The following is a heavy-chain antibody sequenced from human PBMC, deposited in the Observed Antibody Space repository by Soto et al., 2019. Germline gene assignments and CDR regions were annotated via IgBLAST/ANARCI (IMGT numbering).Heavy chain of an antibody. V-gene: IGHV4-39*01. D-gene: IGHD2-2*01. CDR2: IYYSGST. J-gene: IGHJ4*02. CDR1: GGSISSSSYY. CDR3: ARHPPLGYCSSTSCPLGPYYFDY. Sequence: QLQLQESGPGLVKPSETLSLTCTVSGGSISSSSYYWGWIRQPPGKGLEWIGSIYYSGSTYYNPSLTSRVTISVDTSKNQFSLKLSSVTAADTAVYYCARHPPLGYCSSTSCPLGPYYFDYWGQGTLVTVSS.